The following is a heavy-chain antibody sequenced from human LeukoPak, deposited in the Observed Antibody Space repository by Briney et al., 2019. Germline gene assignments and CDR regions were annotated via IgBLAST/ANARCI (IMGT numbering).Heavy chain of an antibody. CDR1: GGSISSSSYY. D-gene: IGHD3-22*01. J-gene: IGHJ4*02. Sequence: SETLSLTCTVSGGSISSSSYYWGWIRQPPGKGLEWIGSIYYSGSTYYNPSLKSRVTISVDMSKNQFSLKLSSVTAADTAVYYCARRIYYYDSSGSNELLDYWGQGTLVTVSS. V-gene: IGHV4-39*01. CDR3: ARRIYYYDSSGSNELLDY. CDR2: IYYSGST.